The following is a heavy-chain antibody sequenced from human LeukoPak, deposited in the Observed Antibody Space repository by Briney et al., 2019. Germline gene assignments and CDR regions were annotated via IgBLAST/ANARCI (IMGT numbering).Heavy chain of an antibody. CDR2: ISSSSSYI. CDR1: GFTFSSYS. D-gene: IGHD1-26*01. V-gene: IGHV3-21*01. J-gene: IGHJ4*02. Sequence: GGSLRLSCAASGFTFSSYSMNWVRQAPGKGLEWVSSISSSSSYIYYADSVKGRFTISRDNAKNSLYPQMNSLRAEDTAVYYCARDRVGATGGWGQGTLVTVSS. CDR3: ARDRVGATGG.